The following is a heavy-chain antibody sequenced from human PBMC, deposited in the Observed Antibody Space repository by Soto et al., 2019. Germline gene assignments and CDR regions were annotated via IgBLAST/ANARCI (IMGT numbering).Heavy chain of an antibody. CDR2: INHSGST. Sequence: QVQLQQWGAGLLKPSETLSLTCAVYGGSFSGYYWSWIRQPPGKGLEWIGEINHSGSTNYNPSLKNRVTISVDTSKNQFSLKLSSVTAADTAVYYCARVLQQLVRGVLDYWGQGTLVTVSS. CDR1: GGSFSGYY. V-gene: IGHV4-34*01. J-gene: IGHJ4*02. D-gene: IGHD6-13*01. CDR3: ARVLQQLVRGVLDY.